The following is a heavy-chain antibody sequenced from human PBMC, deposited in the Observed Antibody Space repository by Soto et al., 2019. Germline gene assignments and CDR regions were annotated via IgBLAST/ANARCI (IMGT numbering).Heavy chain of an antibody. V-gene: IGHV1-69*12. CDR1: GGTFSTYA. CDR3: ASGLPLWLRRIYSGYSG. CDR2: IIPMFGTA. D-gene: IGHD3-22*01. Sequence: QVQLVQSGAEVKKPESSVKVSCKAPGGTFSTYAISWVRQAPGQGLEWLGGIIPMFGTANYAQRFQDRVTITADESTATVYMELCSLRSEDTAVYFSASGLPLWLRRIYSGYSGWGPGTLVTVSS. J-gene: IGHJ4*02.